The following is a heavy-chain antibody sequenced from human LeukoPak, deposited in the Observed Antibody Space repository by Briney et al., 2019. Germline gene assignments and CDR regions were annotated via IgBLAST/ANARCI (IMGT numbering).Heavy chain of an antibody. D-gene: IGHD2-2*01. CDR3: ARYFCSGTCYYFDY. CDR2: VYYRGST. CDR1: GGSISNNY. V-gene: IGHV4-59*01. J-gene: IGHJ4*02. Sequence: TSETLSLTCTVSGGSISNNYWSWIRQPPWKGLEWVGYVYYRGSTNYNPSLKTRVTISLDTSKNQFSLKLSSVTAADTAVYYCARYFCSGTCYYFDYWGQGTLVTVSS.